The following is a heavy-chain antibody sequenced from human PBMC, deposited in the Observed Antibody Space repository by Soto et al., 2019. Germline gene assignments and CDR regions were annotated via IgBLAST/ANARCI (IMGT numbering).Heavy chain of an antibody. CDR3: AKGRYNYYFDY. J-gene: IGHJ4*02. CDR2: INSDGSST. D-gene: IGHD1-1*01. V-gene: IGHV3-74*01. CDR1: GFTFSSYW. Sequence: PGGSLRLSCAASGFTFSSYWMHWVRQAPGKGLVWVSRINSDGSSTSYADSVKGRFTISRDNAKNTLYLQMNSLRAEDTAVYYCAKGRYNYYFDYWGQGTLVTVSS.